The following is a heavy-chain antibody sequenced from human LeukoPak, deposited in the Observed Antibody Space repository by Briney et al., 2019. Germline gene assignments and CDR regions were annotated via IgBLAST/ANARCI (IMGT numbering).Heavy chain of an antibody. CDR3: ARGYTSSFHY. V-gene: IGHV6-1*01. D-gene: IGHD6-6*01. Sequence: SQTLSLTCPISRDSDSSNSADWNWIRQSPSRGLEWLGRTYYRSKWYNDYAVSVKSRITINPDTSKNQFSLQLNSVTPEDTAVYYRARGYTSSFHYWGQGNPVIVSS. CDR1: RDSDSSNSAD. J-gene: IGHJ4*03. CDR2: TYYRSKWYN.